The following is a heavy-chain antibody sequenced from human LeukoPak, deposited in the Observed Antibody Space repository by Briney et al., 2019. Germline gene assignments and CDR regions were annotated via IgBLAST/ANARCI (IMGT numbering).Heavy chain of an antibody. CDR2: ISDSGGST. V-gene: IGHV3-23*01. CDR3: AKDTSIGRYCTNGVCSPFDY. Sequence: GGSLRLSCAPSGFTFSSYAMSWFRQAPGKGLGGVSAISDSGGSTYDADSVKGRFTISRDNSKNTLYLQMNSLRAEDTAVYYCAKDTSIGRYCTNGVCSPFDYWGQGTLVTVSS. CDR1: GFTFSSYA. D-gene: IGHD2-8*01. J-gene: IGHJ4*02.